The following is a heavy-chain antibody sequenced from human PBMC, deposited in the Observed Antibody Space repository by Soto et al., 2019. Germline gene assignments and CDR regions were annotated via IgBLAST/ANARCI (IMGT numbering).Heavy chain of an antibody. CDR1: GYTFSSYS. Sequence: QLQMVQSGAEVKQPGASVKISCKTSGYTFSSYSINWVRQAPGQGLEWMAWISTTSGNTHYAERVQCRVTVTLDKSARTAFIKTWGLTSDDTAVYFCARDNGYYDFWGQGTLVTVSS. CDR3: ARDNGYYDF. J-gene: IGHJ4*02. V-gene: IGHV1-18*01. D-gene: IGHD2-8*01. CDR2: ISTTSGNT.